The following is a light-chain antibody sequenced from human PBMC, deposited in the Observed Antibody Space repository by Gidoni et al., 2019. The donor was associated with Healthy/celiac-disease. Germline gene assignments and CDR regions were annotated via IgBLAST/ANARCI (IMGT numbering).Light chain of an antibody. J-gene: IGKJ2*02. CDR1: QRVSSSY. CDR3: QQYGSSPRT. CDR2: GAS. Sequence: ELVLTQSPGTLSLSPGERATPSCRASQRVSSSYLAWYQQKPGQAPRLLIYGASSRATGIPDRFSGSGSGTDFTLTISRLEPEDFAVYYCQQYGSSPRTFGQGTKLEIK. V-gene: IGKV3-20*01.